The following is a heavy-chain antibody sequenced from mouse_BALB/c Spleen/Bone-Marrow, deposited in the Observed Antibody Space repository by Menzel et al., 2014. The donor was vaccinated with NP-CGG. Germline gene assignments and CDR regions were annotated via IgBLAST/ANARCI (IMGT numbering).Heavy chain of an antibody. CDR2: INPDSRTI. CDR3: ARPDYYGSLNY. D-gene: IGHD1-2*01. J-gene: IGHJ2*01. Sequence: EVHLVESGGGLVQPGGSLKLSCAASGFDFSRYWMSWVRQAPGKGLEWIGEINPDSRTINYSPSLKDKFIISRDNAKNTLYLRLNKVRSEDTALYYCARPDYYGSLNYWGQGTTLTVSS. CDR1: GFDFSRYW. V-gene: IGHV4-1*02.